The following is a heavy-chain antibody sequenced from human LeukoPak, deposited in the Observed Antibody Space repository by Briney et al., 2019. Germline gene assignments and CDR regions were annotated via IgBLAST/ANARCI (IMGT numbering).Heavy chain of an antibody. CDR3: AKDDDGHRHGVDH. Sequence: GGSLRLSCAASGFTFSSYAMHWVRQAPGKGLEWVAVISYDGSNKYYADSVKGRFTISRDNSMNTLYLQMSSLRADDTALYYCAKDDDGHRHGVDHWGQGTLVTVSS. CDR2: ISYDGSNK. D-gene: IGHD4-17*01. CDR1: GFTFSSYA. J-gene: IGHJ4*02. V-gene: IGHV3-30*04.